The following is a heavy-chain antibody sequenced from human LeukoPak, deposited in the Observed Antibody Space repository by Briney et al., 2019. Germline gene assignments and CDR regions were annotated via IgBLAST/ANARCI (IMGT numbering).Heavy chain of an antibody. CDR2: IHYTGST. J-gene: IGHJ5*02. Sequence: SETLSLTCTVSGGSITSSYWSWIRQSPGKGLEWMGYIHYTGSTNYNPSLKSRVTMLIDTSKNQCSLKLSSVTAADTAVYYCARGRYSAGDNWFDPWGQGTLVTVSS. CDR3: ARGRYSAGDNWFDP. CDR1: GGSITSSY. D-gene: IGHD3-9*01. V-gene: IGHV4-59*01.